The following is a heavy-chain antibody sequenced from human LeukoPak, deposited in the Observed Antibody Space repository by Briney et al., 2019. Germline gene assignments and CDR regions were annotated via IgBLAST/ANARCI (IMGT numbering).Heavy chain of an antibody. CDR2: TSSSSSYI. CDR1: GFTFTTYE. J-gene: IGHJ6*03. Sequence: GGSLRLSCAASGFTFTTYEMNWVRQAPGKGLEWVSSTSSSSSYIYYADSVKGRFTISRDNAKNSLYLQMNSLRAEDTAVYYCASAVQDSSSWFGYYYYYMDVWGKGTTVTVSS. V-gene: IGHV3-21*01. CDR3: ASAVQDSSSWFGYYYYYMDV. D-gene: IGHD6-13*01.